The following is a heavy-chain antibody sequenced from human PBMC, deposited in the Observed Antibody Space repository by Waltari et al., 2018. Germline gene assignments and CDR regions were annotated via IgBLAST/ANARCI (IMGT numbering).Heavy chain of an antibody. CDR1: AFTFSNSA. V-gene: IGHV3-23*01. CDR3: AKCEMYDSGWCAFFRY. J-gene: IGHJ4*02. D-gene: IGHD6-19*01. Sequence: DVQLSESGGGLAQPGGSLRLSWVASAFTFSNSAMSWVRQAPGKGLEWVSAIVRSGGTHYIDSVKGRFTISRDNAKNTVYLQMNSLRAEDTAVYYCAKCEMYDSGWCAFFRYWGRGTLVTVSS. CDR2: IVRSGGT.